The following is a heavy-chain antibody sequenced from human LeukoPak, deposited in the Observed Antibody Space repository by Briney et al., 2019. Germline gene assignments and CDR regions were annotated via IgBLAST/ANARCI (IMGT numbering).Heavy chain of an antibody. D-gene: IGHD3-16*02. V-gene: IGHV3-74*01. CDR2: IYSDVSST. CDR1: RFTSSSYR. Sequence: GGCLRLSCAPSRFTSSSYRMCSGPQAPGERLGWVSCIYSDVSSTNYADSVKGRFTISRENATSTLSLHMSTLRAEDTALYNLPKDFVAFSPPLFDSWGHGTLVTVSS. CDR3: PKDFVAFSPPLFDS. J-gene: IGHJ4*01.